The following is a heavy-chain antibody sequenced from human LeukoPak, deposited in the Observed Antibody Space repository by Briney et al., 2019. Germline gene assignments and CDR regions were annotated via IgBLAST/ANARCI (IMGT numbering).Heavy chain of an antibody. CDR2: IYTSGST. CDR3: ARRAFGGVIAANWFDP. V-gene: IGHV4-4*07. Sequence: MPSETLSLTCTVSGGSISRYYWGWIRQPAGKGLEWVGRIYTSGSTNYNPSLKSRVSMSVDTSKNQFSLKLSSVTAADTAVYYCARRAFGGVIAANWFDPWGQGTLVTVSS. J-gene: IGHJ5*02. D-gene: IGHD3-16*02. CDR1: GGSISRYY.